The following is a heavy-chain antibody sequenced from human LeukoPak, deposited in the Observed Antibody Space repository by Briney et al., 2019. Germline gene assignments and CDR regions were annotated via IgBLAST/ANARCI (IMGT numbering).Heavy chain of an antibody. D-gene: IGHD6-19*01. CDR1: GGSITSGNW. CDR2: IYHSGST. CDR3: ARTHSSGFSFDY. J-gene: IGHJ4*02. Sequence: PSETLSLTCAISGGSITSGNWWTWVRQPPGKGLEWIGEIYHSGSTYYNPSLKSRVTLSVDTSKNQFSLRLSSVTAVDTAVYYCARTHSSGFSFDYWGQGTLVTVSS. V-gene: IGHV4-4*02.